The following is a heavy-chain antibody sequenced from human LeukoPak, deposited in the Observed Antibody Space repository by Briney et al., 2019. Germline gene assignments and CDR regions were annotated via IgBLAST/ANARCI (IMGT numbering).Heavy chain of an antibody. CDR1: GFTFSSYA. CDR2: ITVNGGTT. V-gene: IGHV3-23*01. D-gene: IGHD2-8*01. Sequence: GGSLRLSCAASGFTFSSYAMTWVRQAPGKGLEWVSSITVNGGTTKYADSVRGRFTVSRDNSRNTVFLQMDSLRAEDTAVYYCAKDPNGDYIGAFDGWGQGTMVTVSS. CDR3: AKDPNGDYIGAFDG. J-gene: IGHJ3*01.